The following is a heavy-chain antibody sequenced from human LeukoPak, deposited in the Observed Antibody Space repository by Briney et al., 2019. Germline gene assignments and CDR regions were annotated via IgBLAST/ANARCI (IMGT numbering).Heavy chain of an antibody. D-gene: IGHD4-23*01. V-gene: IGHV3-53*01. CDR3: ARDLWAVVTPNWYFDL. J-gene: IGHJ2*01. CDR1: GFTVSSNY. CDR2: IYSGGST. Sequence: GGSLRLSCAASGFTVSSNYISWVRQAPGRGLEWVSVIYSGGSTYYADYVKGRLTISRNNSKNTLYLQMNSLRAEDTAVYYCARDLWAVVTPNWYFDLWGRGTLVTVSS.